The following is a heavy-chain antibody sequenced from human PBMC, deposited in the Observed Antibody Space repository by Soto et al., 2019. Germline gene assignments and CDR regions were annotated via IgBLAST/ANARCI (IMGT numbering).Heavy chain of an antibody. Sequence: PGESLNISCAASGFTFSNYWMHWVRQAPGKGLVWVSRINSDGSSASYADSVKGRFTISRDNAKNTLYLQMNSLRAEDTAVYYCTRDTLELLYYFEYWGKGTLVTVSS. CDR1: GFTFSNYW. V-gene: IGHV3-74*01. J-gene: IGHJ4*02. CDR2: INSDGSSA. CDR3: TRDTLELLYYFEY. D-gene: IGHD1-7*01.